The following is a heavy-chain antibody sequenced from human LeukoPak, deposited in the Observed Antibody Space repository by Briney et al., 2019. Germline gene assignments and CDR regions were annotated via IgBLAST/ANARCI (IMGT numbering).Heavy chain of an antibody. J-gene: IGHJ4*02. D-gene: IGHD3-10*01. CDR2: VYASGAN. V-gene: IGHV4-59*02. CDR1: GDSVTSHG. CDR3: ARDNVGSLDF. Sequence: SETLSLTCSVSGDSVTSHGWSWDRQPPGKGLEWIGYVYASGANSDNCNPSLKSRITISVDTSRNQFSLRLNSVTAADTAIYYCARDNVGSLDFWGQGILVTVSS.